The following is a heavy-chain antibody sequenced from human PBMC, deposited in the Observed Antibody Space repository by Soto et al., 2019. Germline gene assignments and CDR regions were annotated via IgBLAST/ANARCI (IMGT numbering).Heavy chain of an antibody. CDR2: TIPIFGTA. CDR3: ARHPTPSRRITIVGALSADAYFDL. D-gene: IGHD3-3*01. V-gene: IGHV1-69*01. J-gene: IGHJ2*01. Sequence: QVQLVQSGAEVKKPGSSVKVSCKASGGTFSSYAISWVRQAPGQGLEWMGGTIPIFGTANYAQKFQGRVTITADESTSTAYMELSSMRSEDMAVYYCARHPTPSRRITIVGALSADAYFDLWGRCSLVTVS. CDR1: GGTFSSYA.